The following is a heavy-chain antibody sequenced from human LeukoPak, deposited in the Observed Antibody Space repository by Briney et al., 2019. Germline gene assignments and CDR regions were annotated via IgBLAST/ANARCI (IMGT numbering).Heavy chain of an antibody. J-gene: IGHJ4*02. D-gene: IGHD3-16*02. CDR3: AREPYYDYVWGSYRYTGGYYFDY. CDR2: INTNTGNP. CDR1: GYTFTSYA. Sequence: ASVKVSCKASGYTFTSYAMNWVRQAPGQGLEWMGWINTNTGNPTYAQGFTGRFVFSLDTSVSTAYLQISSLKAEDTAVYYCAREPYYDYVWGSYRYTGGYYFDYWGQGTLVTVSS. V-gene: IGHV7-4-1*02.